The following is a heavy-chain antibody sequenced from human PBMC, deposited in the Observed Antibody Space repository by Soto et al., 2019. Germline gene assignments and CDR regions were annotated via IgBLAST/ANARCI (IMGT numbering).Heavy chain of an antibody. CDR1: GGTFSSYA. CDR2: IIPIFGTA. V-gene: IGHV1-69*13. Sequence: SVKVSCKASGGTFSSYAISWVRQAPGQGLEWMGGIIPIFGTANYAQKFQGRVTITADESTSTAYMELSSLRSEDTAVYYCATTPYYDSSGYIDYWRQGTLVTVSS. CDR3: ATTPYYDSSGYIDY. J-gene: IGHJ4*02. D-gene: IGHD3-22*01.